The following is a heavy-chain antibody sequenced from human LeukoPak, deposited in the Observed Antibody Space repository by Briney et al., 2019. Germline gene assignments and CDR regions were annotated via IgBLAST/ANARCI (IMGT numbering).Heavy chain of an antibody. V-gene: IGHV4-59*08. J-gene: IGHJ4*02. CDR3: ARHGYSYGYDSLNDY. CDR1: GGSISNYY. D-gene: IGHD5-18*01. Sequence: SETLSLTCTVSGGSISNYYWSWIRQPPGKGLEWIGYIYYSGSTYYNPSLKSRVTISVDTSKNQFSPKLSSVTAADTAVYYCARHGYSYGYDSLNDYWGQGTLVTVSS. CDR2: IYYSGST.